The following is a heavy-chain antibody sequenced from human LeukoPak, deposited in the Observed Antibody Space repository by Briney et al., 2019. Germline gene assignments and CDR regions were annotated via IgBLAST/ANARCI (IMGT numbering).Heavy chain of an antibody. Sequence: HPGGSLRLSCAASGFTFSNYWMTWVRQAPGKGLEWVANIKQDGSDKYYVDSVKGRFTISRDNAKNSLYLQMNSVRAEDTALYYCARPGASRDGFDYWGQGTLVTVSS. J-gene: IGHJ4*02. CDR1: GFTFSNYW. D-gene: IGHD1-26*01. CDR3: ARPGASRDGFDY. V-gene: IGHV3-7*05. CDR2: IKQDGSDK.